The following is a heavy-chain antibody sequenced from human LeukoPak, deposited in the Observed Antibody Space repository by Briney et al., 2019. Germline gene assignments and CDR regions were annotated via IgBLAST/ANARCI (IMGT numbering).Heavy chain of an antibody. Sequence: GGSLRLSCAASGFTFSSYAMSWVRQAPGKGLEWVSAISGSGGSTYYADSVKGRFTISRDNSKNTLYLQMNSLRAEDTAVYYCAKDPSYSSSWCPRGYGMDVWGQGTTVTVSS. CDR2: ISGSGGST. CDR1: GFTFSSYA. D-gene: IGHD6-13*01. V-gene: IGHV3-23*01. CDR3: AKDPSYSSSWCPRGYGMDV. J-gene: IGHJ6*02.